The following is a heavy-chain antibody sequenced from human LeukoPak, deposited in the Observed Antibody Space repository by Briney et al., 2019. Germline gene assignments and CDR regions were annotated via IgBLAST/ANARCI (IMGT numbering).Heavy chain of an antibody. V-gene: IGHV3-23*01. CDR2: ISGSGIDT. Sequence: PGGSLRLSCAASGFTFNIYGMGWVRQALGKGLEWVSVISGSGIDTYNADSVKGRFTISRDNAKNSLYLQMTSLRAEDTAVYYCARDHHRRHYDSQARDTFDIWGQGTMVTVSS. CDR1: GFTFNIYG. CDR3: ARDHHRRHYDSQARDTFDI. D-gene: IGHD3-22*01. J-gene: IGHJ3*02.